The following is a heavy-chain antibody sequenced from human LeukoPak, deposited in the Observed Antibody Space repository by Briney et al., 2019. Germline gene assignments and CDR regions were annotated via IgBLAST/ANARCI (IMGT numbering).Heavy chain of an antibody. CDR3: ARDAADGYNHYFDY. D-gene: IGHD5-24*01. CDR1: GFSLSTSGVG. CDR2: IYWDDDK. Sequence: SGPTLVKPTQTLTLTCTFSGFSLSTSGVGVGWIRQPPGKALAWLALIYWDDDKRYSPSLKSRLTITKDTSKNQVVLTMTNMDPVDTATYYCARDAADGYNHYFDYWGQGTLVTVSS. V-gene: IGHV2-5*02. J-gene: IGHJ4*02.